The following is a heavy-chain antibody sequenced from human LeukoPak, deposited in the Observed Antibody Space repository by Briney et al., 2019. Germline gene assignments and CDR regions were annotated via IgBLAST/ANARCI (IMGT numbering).Heavy chain of an antibody. Sequence: ASVKVSCKASGGTFSSYAISWVRQAPGQGLEWMGGIIPIFGTANYAQKFQGRVTITADESTSAAYMELRSLRSDDTAVYYCARAGDPYWYFDLWGRGTLVTVSS. CDR2: IIPIFGTA. D-gene: IGHD7-27*01. J-gene: IGHJ2*01. V-gene: IGHV1-69*13. CDR3: ARAGDPYWYFDL. CDR1: GGTFSSYA.